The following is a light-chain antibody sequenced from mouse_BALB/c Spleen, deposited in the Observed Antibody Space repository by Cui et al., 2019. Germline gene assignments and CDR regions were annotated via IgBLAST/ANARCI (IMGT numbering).Light chain of an antibody. CDR2: AAT. J-gene: IGKJ2*01. V-gene: IGKV12-98*01. CDR1: HTIGTL. CDR3: QQLYSTPYT. Sequence: DIQMSQSPANQSGSLGESHTITCLASHTIGTLVAWYQQKPGKSPHLLIYAATSLADGVPSRFSGSGSGITFSFKISSLQAEDFVRYYFQQLYSTPYTFGGGTKLEIK.